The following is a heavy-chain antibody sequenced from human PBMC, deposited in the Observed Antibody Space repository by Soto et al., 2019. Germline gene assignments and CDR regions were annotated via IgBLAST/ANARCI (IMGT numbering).Heavy chain of an antibody. CDR2: ISAYNGNT. Sequence: GASVKVSCKASGYTFTNFGISWVRQAPGQGLEWRGWISAYNGNTNYAQKLQGRVTMTTDTSTSTAYMELRSLRSEDTAVYYCARSIVVVTALDYWGQGTLVTVSS. J-gene: IGHJ4*02. CDR1: GYTFTNFG. V-gene: IGHV1-18*01. D-gene: IGHD2-21*02. CDR3: ARSIVVVTALDY.